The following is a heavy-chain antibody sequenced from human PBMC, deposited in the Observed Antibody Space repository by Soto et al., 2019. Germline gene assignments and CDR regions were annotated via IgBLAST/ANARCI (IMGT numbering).Heavy chain of an antibody. V-gene: IGHV1-18*04. J-gene: IGHJ6*02. CDR1: GYTFSRHG. CDR2: ISAYNGNT. CDR3: ARDLISYDFWSGYYTGSHYYYGMDV. Sequence: ASVKGSCKASGYTFSRHGGSWVRRDPGQGLEWIGWISAYNGNTNYAQKLQGRVTMTTDTSTSTAYMELRSLRSDDTAVYYCARDLISYDFWSGYYTGSHYYYGMDVWGQGTTVTVSS. D-gene: IGHD3-3*01.